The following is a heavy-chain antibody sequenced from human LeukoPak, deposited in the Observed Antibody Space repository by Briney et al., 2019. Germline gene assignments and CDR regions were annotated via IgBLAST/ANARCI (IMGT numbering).Heavy chain of an antibody. D-gene: IGHD1-26*01. J-gene: IGHJ6*02. CDR3: ARRVGATTVDYYYYGMDV. CDR2: IYPGDSDT. CDR1: GYSITSYW. V-gene: IGHV5-51*01. Sequence: GESLKISCKGSGYSITSYWIGWVRQMPGKGLEWMGIIYPGDSDTRYSPSFQGQVTISADKSISTAYLQWSSLKASDTAMYYCARRVGATTVDYYYYGMDVWGQGTTVTVSS.